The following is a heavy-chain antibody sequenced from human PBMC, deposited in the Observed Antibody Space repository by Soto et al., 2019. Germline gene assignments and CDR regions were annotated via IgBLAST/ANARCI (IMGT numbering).Heavy chain of an antibody. CDR3: ARAVGYSSSWYDYYYYGMDV. V-gene: IGHV4-59*01. CDR2: IYYSGST. D-gene: IGHD6-13*01. J-gene: IGHJ6*02. Sequence: SETLSLTCTGSGGSISSYYWSWIRQPPGKGLEWIGYIYYSGSTNYNPSLKSRVTISVDTSKNQFSLKLSSVTAADTAVYYCARAVGYSSSWYDYYYYGMDVWGQGTTVTVSS. CDR1: GGSISSYY.